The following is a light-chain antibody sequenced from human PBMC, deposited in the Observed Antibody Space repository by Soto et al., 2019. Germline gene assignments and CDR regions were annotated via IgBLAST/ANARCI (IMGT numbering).Light chain of an antibody. CDR2: GAS. CDR1: QSVNNN. V-gene: IGKV3-15*01. J-gene: IGKJ1*01. Sequence: EIVMTQSPATLSVSPGERATISCRASQSVNNNLAWYQQKPGQAPMLLIYGASTRATGIPARFSGSVSGSDFTLTISSLQSEDFAIYYCQQYNNWWTFGQGTKVEIK. CDR3: QQYNNWWT.